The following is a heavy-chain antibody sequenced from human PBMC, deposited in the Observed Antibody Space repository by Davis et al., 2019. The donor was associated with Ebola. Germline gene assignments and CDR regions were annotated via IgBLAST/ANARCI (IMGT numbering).Heavy chain of an antibody. Sequence: SETLSLTCAVYGGSFSGYYWGWIRQPPGKGLEWIGSIYHSGSTNYNPSLKSRVTISVDTSKNQFSLKLSSVTAADTAVYYCARGLYPWELDYWGQGTLVTVSS. CDR1: GGSFSGYY. J-gene: IGHJ4*02. D-gene: IGHD1-1*01. CDR2: IYHSGST. V-gene: IGHV4-34*01. CDR3: ARGLYPWELDY.